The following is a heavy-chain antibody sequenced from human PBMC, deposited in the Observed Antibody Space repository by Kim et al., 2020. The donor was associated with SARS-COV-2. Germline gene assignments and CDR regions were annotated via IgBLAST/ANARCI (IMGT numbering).Heavy chain of an antibody. J-gene: IGHJ4*02. Sequence: GESLKISCKGSGYSFTSYWIGWVRQMPGKGLEWMGIIYPGDSDTRYSPSFQGQVTISADKSISTAYLQWSSLKASDTAMYYCARCTSCYYLFDYFDYWGQGTLVTVSS. CDR1: GYSFTSYW. CDR3: ARCTSCYYLFDYFDY. V-gene: IGHV5-51*01. D-gene: IGHD2-2*01. CDR2: IYPGDSDT.